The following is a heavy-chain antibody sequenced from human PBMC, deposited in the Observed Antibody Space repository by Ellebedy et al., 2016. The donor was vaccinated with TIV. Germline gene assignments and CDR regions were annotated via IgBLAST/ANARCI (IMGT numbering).Heavy chain of an antibody. J-gene: IGHJ3*02. Sequence: ASVKVSCKASGYSFTDYYMHWVRQAPGQGLEWMGIMNPSGGNTIYAENVQGRVTMTRDTSTTTIYMELSRLTSEDPAVYYCERTVAGPYKAFEIWGQGTMVTVSS. CDR3: ERTVAGPYKAFEI. V-gene: IGHV1-46*01. D-gene: IGHD6-19*01. CDR2: MNPSGGNT. CDR1: GYSFTDYY.